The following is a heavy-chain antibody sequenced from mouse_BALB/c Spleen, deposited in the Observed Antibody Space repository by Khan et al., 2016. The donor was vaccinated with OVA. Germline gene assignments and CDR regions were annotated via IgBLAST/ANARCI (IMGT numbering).Heavy chain of an antibody. D-gene: IGHD2-4*01. CDR1: GFSLTNYS. CDR2: IWSAGST. J-gene: IGHJ3*01. V-gene: IGHV2-2*02. Sequence: QVQLKESGPGLVQPSQSLSITCTVSGFSLTNYSVHWVRQSPGKGLEWLGVIWSAGSTDYNAAFISRLTIRKDNSRSKVFFKMNSLQPNDTAIYCDARRGYDYGRGALFAYWGQGTLVTVSA. CDR3: ARRGYDYGRGALFAY.